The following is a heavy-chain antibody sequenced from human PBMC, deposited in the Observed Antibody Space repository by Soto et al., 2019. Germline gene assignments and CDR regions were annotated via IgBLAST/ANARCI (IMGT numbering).Heavy chain of an antibody. D-gene: IGHD3-10*01. CDR3: ARGHMVRGVIITFRPRGMDV. J-gene: IGHJ6*02. V-gene: IGHV4-34*01. CDR2: INHSGST. Sequence: SQTLPLTSAVYAGSFSRDGWRWIRQLPGKGMEWIGEINHSGSTNYNPSLKSRVTISVDTSKNQFSLKLSSVTAADTAVYYCARGHMVRGVIITFRPRGMDVWGQGTTVT. CDR1: AGSFSRDG.